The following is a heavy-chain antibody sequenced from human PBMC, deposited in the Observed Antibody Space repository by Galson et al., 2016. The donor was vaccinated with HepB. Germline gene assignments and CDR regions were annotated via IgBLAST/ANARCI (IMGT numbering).Heavy chain of an antibody. CDR1: GLTFSNYA. CDR3: AKGGGSTWYISPHFVDP. V-gene: IGHV3-23*01. CDR2: ISGDTTTT. D-gene: IGHD6-13*01. J-gene: IGHJ5*02. Sequence: SLRLSCAASGLTFSNYAMTWVRQAPGKGLEWVSSISGDTTTTYYADSVKGRFTISRDNSKNTFYLQMNSLRAEDTASYYCAKGGGSTWYISPHFVDPWDQGTLVTVSS.